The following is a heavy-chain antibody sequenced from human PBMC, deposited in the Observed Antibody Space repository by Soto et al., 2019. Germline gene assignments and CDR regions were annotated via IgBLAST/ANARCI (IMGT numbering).Heavy chain of an antibody. CDR1: GFTFSSYS. D-gene: IGHD3-9*01. V-gene: IGHV3-21*01. CDR2: ISSSSSYI. J-gene: IGHJ6*02. CDR3: ARDSDILTGYYIPPTAYGMDV. Sequence: EVQLVESGGGLVKPGGSLRLSCAASGFTFSSYSMYWVRQAPGKGLEWVSSISSSSSYIYYADSVKGRFTISRDNAKNSLYLQMNSLRAEDTAVYYCARDSDILTGYYIPPTAYGMDVWGQGTTVTVSS.